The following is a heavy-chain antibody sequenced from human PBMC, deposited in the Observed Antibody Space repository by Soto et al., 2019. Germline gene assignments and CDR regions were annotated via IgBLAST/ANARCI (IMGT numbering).Heavy chain of an antibody. CDR2: ISSSSSYI. D-gene: IGHD3-3*01. V-gene: IGHV3-21*01. CDR1: GFNFSSYS. J-gene: IGHJ4*02. CDR3: ARANTTINYDFWSGNGIDY. Sequence: GGSLRLSCAASGFNFSSYSMNWVRQAPGKGLEWVSSISSSSSYIYYTDSVKGRFTISRDNAKNSLYLQMNSLRAEDTAVYYCARANTTINYDFWSGNGIDYWGQGTLVTVSS.